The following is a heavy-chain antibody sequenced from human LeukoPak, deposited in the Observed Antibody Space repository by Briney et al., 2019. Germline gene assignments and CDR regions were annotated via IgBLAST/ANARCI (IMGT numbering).Heavy chain of an antibody. CDR2: IKEDGSEK. V-gene: IGHV3-7*01. CDR3: ARAGLLWFGESYFDY. CDR1: GFTFSSYW. J-gene: IGHJ4*02. D-gene: IGHD3-10*01. Sequence: GGSLRLSCAASGFTFSSYWMTWVRQAPGKGLEWVANIKEDGSEKYYGDSVKGRFTISRDNAKNSLYLQMTSLRAEDTAVYYCARAGLLWFGESYFDYWGQGTLVTVSS.